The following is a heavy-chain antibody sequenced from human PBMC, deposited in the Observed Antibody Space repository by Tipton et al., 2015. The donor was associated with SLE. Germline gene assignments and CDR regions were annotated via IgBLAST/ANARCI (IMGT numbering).Heavy chain of an antibody. CDR3: ASLSTSSWSFFDY. J-gene: IGHJ4*02. CDR2: IYYSGSA. D-gene: IGHD6-13*01. V-gene: IGHV4-39*02. CDR1: GGSINSSNYY. Sequence: TLSLTCTVSGGSINSSNYYWGWIRQPPGMGLERIGSIYYSGSAYYNPSLKSRFTMSVDSSKNDFSLKLNSVTAADTAVYYCASLSTSSWSFFDYWGQGTLLTVSS.